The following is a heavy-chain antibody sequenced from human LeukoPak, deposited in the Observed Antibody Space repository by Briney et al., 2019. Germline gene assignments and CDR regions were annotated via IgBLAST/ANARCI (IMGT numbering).Heavy chain of an antibody. CDR1: GFTFSSNG. V-gene: IGHV3-23*01. D-gene: IGHD3-16*01. Sequence: GGSLRLSCAASGFTFSSNGMSWGRQAPGKGLEWVSAISGSGESTYYTDSVKGRFTISRDNSQDTLYLQMNSLRVEDTAIYYCAKASWVSSTDAVRWGQGTLVTVSS. CDR3: AKASWVSSTDAVR. CDR2: ISGSGEST. J-gene: IGHJ4*02.